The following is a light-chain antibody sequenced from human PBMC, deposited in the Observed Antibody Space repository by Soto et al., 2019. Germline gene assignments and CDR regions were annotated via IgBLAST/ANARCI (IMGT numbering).Light chain of an antibody. CDR3: CSYAGRSIPDV. CDR1: SSDLGSYNL. CDR2: EGS. J-gene: IGLJ1*01. V-gene: IGLV2-23*01. Sequence: QSALTQPAAVSGSPGQSITISCTGTSSDLGSYNLVSWYQQHPGKAPKLIIYEGSKRPSGLSNRFSGSKSGNTASLTISGLQAEDEADYYCCSYAGRSIPDVFGTGTKLTVL.